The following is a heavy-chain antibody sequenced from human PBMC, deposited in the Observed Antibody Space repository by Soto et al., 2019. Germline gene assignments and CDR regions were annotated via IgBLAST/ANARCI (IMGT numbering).Heavy chain of an antibody. CDR1: GFTFSDYY. Sequence: VVSLILSCAASGFTFSDYYMNWIRQAPGKGLEWVSYISGSGSTIYYADSVKGRFTISRDNAKNSLYLQMNSLRAEDTAVYYCARDRSLGGGMDVWGQGTTVTVSS. V-gene: IGHV3-11*01. CDR2: ISGSGSTI. J-gene: IGHJ6*02. CDR3: ARDRSLGGGMDV. D-gene: IGHD3-16*01.